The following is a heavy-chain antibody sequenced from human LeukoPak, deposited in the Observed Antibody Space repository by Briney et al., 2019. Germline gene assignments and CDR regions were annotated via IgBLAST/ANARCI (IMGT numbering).Heavy chain of an antibody. V-gene: IGHV1-69*13. CDR3: ARDPRYNWNDGWFDP. D-gene: IGHD1-1*01. J-gene: IGHJ5*02. CDR2: IIPIFGTA. CDR1: GGTFSSYA. Sequence: PAKVSCKASGGTFSSYAISWVRQAPGQGLEWVGGIIPIFGTANYAQKFQGRVTITADESTSTAYMELSSLRSEDTAVYYCARDPRYNWNDGWFDPWGQGTLVTVSS.